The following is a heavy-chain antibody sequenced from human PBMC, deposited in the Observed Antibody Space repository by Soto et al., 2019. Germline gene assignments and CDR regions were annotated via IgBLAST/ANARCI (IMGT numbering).Heavy chain of an antibody. Sequence: PSETLSLTCTVSDASINSGGYYWSWIRQHPGKGLEWIGFIYYSGTTYYNPSLKSRVTTSVDTSKNQFSLRLSSVTAADTAVYYCARGLIVMLAGIEELINSHFDSWGQGTLVTVPQ. D-gene: IGHD2-21*02. CDR1: DASINSGGYY. CDR3: ARGLIVMLAGIEELINSHFDS. CDR2: IYYSGTT. V-gene: IGHV4-31*03. J-gene: IGHJ4*02.